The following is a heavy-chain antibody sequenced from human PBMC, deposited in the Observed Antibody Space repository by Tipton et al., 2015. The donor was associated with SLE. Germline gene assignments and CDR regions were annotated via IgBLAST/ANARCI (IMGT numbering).Heavy chain of an antibody. J-gene: IGHJ4*02. D-gene: IGHD3-3*01. Sequence: TLSLTCAVYGGSFSGYYWGWIRQPPGKGLEWIGSIYYSGSTYYNPSLKSRVTISVDRSKNQFSLKLSSVTAADTAVYYCARDQHYDFWSGYPSDWGQGTLVTVSS. CDR1: GGSFSGYY. CDR2: IYYSGST. V-gene: IGHV4-34*01. CDR3: ARDQHYDFWSGYPSD.